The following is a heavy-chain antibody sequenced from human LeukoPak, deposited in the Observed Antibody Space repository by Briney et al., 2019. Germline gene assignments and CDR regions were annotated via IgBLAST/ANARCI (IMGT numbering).Heavy chain of an antibody. Sequence: SETLSLTCTVSGGSISSYYWSWIRQPPGEGLEWIGYIYYSGSTNYNPSLKSRVTISVDTSKNQFSLKLSSVTAADTAVYYCARGGQWLAPDYWGQGTLVTVSS. CDR2: IYYSGST. V-gene: IGHV4-59*01. D-gene: IGHD6-19*01. J-gene: IGHJ4*02. CDR3: ARGGQWLAPDY. CDR1: GGSISSYY.